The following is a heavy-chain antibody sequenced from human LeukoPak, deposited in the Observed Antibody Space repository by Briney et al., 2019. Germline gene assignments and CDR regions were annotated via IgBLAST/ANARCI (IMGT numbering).Heavy chain of an antibody. J-gene: IGHJ3*02. CDR2: IYYSGST. D-gene: IGHD2-21*02. CDR3: SKYCGGDCTDAFDI. Sequence: SETLSLTCTVSGGSMSPYHWGWIRQPPGKGLEWTGYIYYSGSTNYNPSLKSRVTISVGTSKNQFSLKLSSVTAADTAVYYCSKYCGGDCTDAFDIWGQGTMVTVSS. V-gene: IGHV4-59*12. CDR1: GGSMSPYH.